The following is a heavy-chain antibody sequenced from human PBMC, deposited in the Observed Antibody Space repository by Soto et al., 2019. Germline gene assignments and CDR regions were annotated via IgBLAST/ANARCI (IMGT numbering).Heavy chain of an antibody. CDR2: SYYSGST. CDR3: AREMTQLYYYDSSGYNWFDP. J-gene: IGHJ5*02. Sequence: SETLSLTCTVSGGSISSYYWSWIRQPPGQGLEWIGYSYYSGSTNYNPSLKSRVTISVDTSKNQFSLKLSSVTAAATAVYYCAREMTQLYYYDSSGYNWFDPWGQGTLVTVSS. D-gene: IGHD3-22*01. V-gene: IGHV4-59*01. CDR1: GGSISSYY.